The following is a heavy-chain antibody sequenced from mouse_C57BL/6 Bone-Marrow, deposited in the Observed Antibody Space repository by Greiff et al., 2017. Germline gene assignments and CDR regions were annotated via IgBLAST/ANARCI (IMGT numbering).Heavy chain of an antibody. J-gene: IGHJ2*01. CDR1: GYTFTSYW. D-gene: IGHD2-3*01. V-gene: IGHV1-72*01. Sequence: QVQLQQPGAELVKPGASVKLSCKASGYTFTSYWMHWVKQRPGRGLEWIGSIDPNSGGTKYNEKFKSKATLTVDKPSSTAYMQLSSLTSEDSAVYYCARGGLYDPYYFDCWGKGTTLTVSS. CDR2: IDPNSGGT. CDR3: ARGGLYDPYYFDC.